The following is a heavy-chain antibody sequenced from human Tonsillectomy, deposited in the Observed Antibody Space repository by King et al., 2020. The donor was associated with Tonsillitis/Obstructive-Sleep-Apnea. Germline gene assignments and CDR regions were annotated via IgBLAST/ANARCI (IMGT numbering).Heavy chain of an antibody. CDR3: ARTPYCSRTSCHYFDY. V-gene: IGHV4-39*01. J-gene: IGHJ4*02. CDR1: GCSISSSSYY. CDR2: IYYSWGT. Sequence: LQLQESGPGLVKPSETLSLTCTVSGCSISSSSYYWGWIRQPPGKGLEWIGRIYYSWGTYYNPSLKSRVTISVDTSNNQFSLNLSSVTAADTAVYYCARTPYCSRTSCHYFDYWGQGTLVTVSS. D-gene: IGHD2-2*01.